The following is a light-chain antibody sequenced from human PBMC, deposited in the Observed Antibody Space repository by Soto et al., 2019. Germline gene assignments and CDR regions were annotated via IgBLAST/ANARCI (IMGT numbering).Light chain of an antibody. CDR2: AAS. CDR1: QGISNY. CDR3: QNYNSAPL. Sequence: DIQMTQTPSSPSASVGDRVTITCRASQGISNYLAWYQQKPGKVPKLLIYAASTLQSGVPSRFSGSGSGTDFTLTISSLQPEDVATYYCQNYNSAPLFGGGTKVEIK. V-gene: IGKV1-27*01. J-gene: IGKJ4*01.